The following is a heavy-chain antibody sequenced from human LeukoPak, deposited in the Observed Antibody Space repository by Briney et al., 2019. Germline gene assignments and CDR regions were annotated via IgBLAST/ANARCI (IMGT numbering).Heavy chain of an antibody. CDR3: AKDTGDYYDSSGNYYAGWFDP. CDR2: IRYDGNNK. CDR1: GFSFSSFG. V-gene: IGHV3-30*02. J-gene: IGHJ5*02. Sequence: PGGSLRLSCAASGFSFSSFGLLWVRQAPGKGLEWVAFIRYDGNNKYFADSVKGRFTISRDNSKNTVYLQMNSLRPEDTAVYHCAKDTGDYYDSSGNYYAGWFDPWGQGTLVTVSS. D-gene: IGHD3-22*01.